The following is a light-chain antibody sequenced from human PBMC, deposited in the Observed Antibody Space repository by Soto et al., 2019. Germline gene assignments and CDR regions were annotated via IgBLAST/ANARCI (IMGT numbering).Light chain of an antibody. Sequence: QSVLTQPASVSGSPGQSITISCTGTSSDVGTYNLVSWYQQHPGKAPKLMIYDVSKRPSGVSNRFSGSKSGNTASLTISGLQAEDEADDYCCSYAGRATLVFGGGTKLTVL. CDR3: CSYAGRATLV. J-gene: IGLJ3*02. CDR2: DVS. V-gene: IGLV2-23*02. CDR1: SSDVGTYNL.